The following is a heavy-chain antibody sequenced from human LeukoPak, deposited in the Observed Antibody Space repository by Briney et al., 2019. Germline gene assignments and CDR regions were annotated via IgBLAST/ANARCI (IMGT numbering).Heavy chain of an antibody. CDR2: INPNSGGT. CDR1: GYTFIGHY. J-gene: IGHJ4*02. Sequence: GASVKVSCKASGYTFIGHYLHWVRQAPGQGLEWMGWINPNSGGTNYAQNFQGWVTMTRDTSMNTAYLELRSLKSDDTAVYYCARVASSWYGDYSDYWGQGTPVTVS. D-gene: IGHD6-13*01. V-gene: IGHV1-2*04. CDR3: ARVASSWYGDYSDY.